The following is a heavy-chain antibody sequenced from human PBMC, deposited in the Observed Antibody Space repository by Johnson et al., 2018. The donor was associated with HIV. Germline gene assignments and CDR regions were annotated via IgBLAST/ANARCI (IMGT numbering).Heavy chain of an antibody. CDR2: INWNGGST. CDR1: GFTFDDYG. D-gene: IGHD1-26*01. J-gene: IGHJ3*02. Sequence: VQLVESGGGLVQPCRSLRLSCAAFGFTFDDYGMSWVRQAPEKGLEWVSGINWNGGSTGYADSVKGRFTISRDNAKNSLYLQMNSLRAEDTALYYCATGENLKWELRFVDAFDIWGQGTMVTVSS. CDR3: ATGENLKWELRFVDAFDI. V-gene: IGHV3-20*04.